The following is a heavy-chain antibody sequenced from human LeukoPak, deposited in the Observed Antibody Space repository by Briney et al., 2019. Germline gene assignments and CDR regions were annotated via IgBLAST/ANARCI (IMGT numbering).Heavy chain of an antibody. D-gene: IGHD3-22*01. V-gene: IGHV3-20*04. CDR3: ASTYYYDSSGYGDDAFDI. CDR2: INWNGGST. Sequence: PGRSLRLSCAASGFTFDDYGMSWVRQAPGKGLEWVSGINWNGGSTGYADSVKGRFTISRDNAKNSLYLQMNSLRAEDTALYYCASTYYYDSSGYGDDAFDIWGQGTMVTVSS. J-gene: IGHJ3*02. CDR1: GFTFDDYG.